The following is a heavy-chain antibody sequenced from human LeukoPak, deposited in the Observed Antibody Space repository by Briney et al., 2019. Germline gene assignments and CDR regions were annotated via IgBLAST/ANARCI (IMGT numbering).Heavy chain of an antibody. CDR2: ISPGGNTI. CDR1: GFTFSDYH. V-gene: IGHV3-11*01. CDR3: AAGRDIAVAGPGGYFDY. Sequence: GGSLRLSCAASGFTFSDYHMNWIRQAPGKGLEWVSYISPGGNTIYFADSVNGRFTLSRDSARNSLSPQMNSLTAEDTAVYYCAAGRDIAVAGPGGYFDYWGRGTLVTVSS. D-gene: IGHD6-19*01. J-gene: IGHJ4*02.